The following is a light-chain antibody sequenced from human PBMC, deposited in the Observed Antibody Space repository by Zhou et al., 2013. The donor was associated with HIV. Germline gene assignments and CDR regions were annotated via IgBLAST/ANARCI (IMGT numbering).Light chain of an antibody. CDR3: QKYNSAPRT. J-gene: IGKJ1*01. CDR1: QGIGYS. Sequence: DIQMTQSPSSLSASVGDRVTITCRASQGIGYSLAWYQQKPGKVPKLLIYNAYTLLSGVPSRFSGMGSGTDFTLTISSLQPEDVATYYCQKYNSAPRTFGQGTKGGNQT. CDR2: NAY. V-gene: IGKV1-27*01.